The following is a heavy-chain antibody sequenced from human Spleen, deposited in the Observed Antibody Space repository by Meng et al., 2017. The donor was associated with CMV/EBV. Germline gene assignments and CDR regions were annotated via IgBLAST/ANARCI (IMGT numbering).Heavy chain of an antibody. V-gene: IGHV1-8*01. J-gene: IGHJ5*02. CDR2: MNPNSGNT. Sequence: SCKASGYTFNSYDINWVRQATGQGLEWMGWMNPNSGNTGYAQRFQGRVSMTRNTSISTAYMELSSLRSEDTAVYYCARAYGSGRFDPWGQGTLVTVSS. CDR1: GYTFNSYD. CDR3: ARAYGSGRFDP. D-gene: IGHD3-10*01.